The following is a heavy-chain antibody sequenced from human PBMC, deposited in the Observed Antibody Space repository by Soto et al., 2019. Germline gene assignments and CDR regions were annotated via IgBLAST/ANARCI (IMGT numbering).Heavy chain of an antibody. V-gene: IGHV4-59*08. Sequence: PSETLSLTCTVSGVSFSSYYWSWIRQPPGKGLEWIGYIHYSGSTSYNPSLKSRVAISVDTSKNQFSLKLSSVTAADTAVYYCIKQSHPPVILAVFSPGFDIWAKGTMVPVPS. CDR2: IHYSGST. D-gene: IGHD3-9*01. CDR3: IKQSHPPVILAVFSPGFDI. CDR1: GVSFSSYY. J-gene: IGHJ3*02.